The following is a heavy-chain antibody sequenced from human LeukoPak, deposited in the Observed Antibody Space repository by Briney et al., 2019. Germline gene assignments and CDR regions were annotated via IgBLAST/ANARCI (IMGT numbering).Heavy chain of an antibody. V-gene: IGHV4-38-2*01. CDR2: IYHSGNI. Sequence: SETLSLTCAVSGYSTSSGYYWGWIRQPPGKGLEWIGSIYHSGNIYYNPSLKSRVTISVDTSKNRISLKLSSVTATDTAVYYCARHYFWSGYYFDYWGQGTLVTVSS. J-gene: IGHJ4*02. CDR1: GYSTSSGYY. D-gene: IGHD3-3*01. CDR3: ARHYFWSGYYFDY.